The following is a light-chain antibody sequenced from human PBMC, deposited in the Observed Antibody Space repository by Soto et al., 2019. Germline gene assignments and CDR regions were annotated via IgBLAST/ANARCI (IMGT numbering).Light chain of an antibody. CDR3: QQYDDWPQT. J-gene: IGKJ3*01. Sequence: EIVMTQSPATLSVSPGERATLSCRASQSVSSNLAWYQQKPGQAPRLLIYGASTRATGIPARFSGSGSGTEFTLTISSLQSEDFAVYYCQQYDDWPQTFGPGTKLYIK. V-gene: IGKV3-15*01. CDR1: QSVSSN. CDR2: GAS.